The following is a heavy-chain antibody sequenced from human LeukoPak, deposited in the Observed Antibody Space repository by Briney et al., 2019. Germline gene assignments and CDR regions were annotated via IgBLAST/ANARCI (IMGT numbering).Heavy chain of an antibody. J-gene: IGHJ4*02. CDR3: ARDGGSYSDY. CDR2: INWNGGST. V-gene: IGHV3-20*04. CDR1: GFTYDDYG. Sequence: GGSLRLSCAASGFTYDDYGMSWVRQAPGKGLEWVSGINWNGGSTGYADSVKGRFTISRDNAKNSLYLQMNSLRAEDTASYYCARDGGSYSDYWGQGTLVTVSS. D-gene: IGHD1-26*01.